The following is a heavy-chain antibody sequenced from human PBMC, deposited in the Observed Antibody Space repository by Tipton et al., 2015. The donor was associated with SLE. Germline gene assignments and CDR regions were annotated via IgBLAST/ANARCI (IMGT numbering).Heavy chain of an antibody. D-gene: IGHD7-27*01. Sequence: TLSLTCTVSGGSISSSSYYWGWIRQPPGKGLEWIGSIYYSGSTYYNPSLKSRVTISVDTSKNQFSLKLSSVTAADTAVYYCARAPGEHHDYWGQGTLVTVSS. V-gene: IGHV4-39*07. CDR2: IYYSGST. J-gene: IGHJ4*02. CDR1: GGSISSSSYY. CDR3: ARAPGEHHDY.